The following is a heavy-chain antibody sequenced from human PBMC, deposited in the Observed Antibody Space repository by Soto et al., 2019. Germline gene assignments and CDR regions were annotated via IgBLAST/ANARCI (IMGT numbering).Heavy chain of an antibody. CDR3: ARGTMVRGVIISRYYGIDV. V-gene: IGHV4-34*01. Sequence: PSETLSLTCAVYGGSFSGYYWSWIRQPPGKGLEWIGEINHSGSTNYNPSLKSRVTISVDTSKNQFSLKLSSVTAADTAVYYCARGTMVRGVIISRYYGIDVCGQGPTVTVSS. CDR2: INHSGST. D-gene: IGHD3-10*01. CDR1: GGSFSGYY. J-gene: IGHJ6*02.